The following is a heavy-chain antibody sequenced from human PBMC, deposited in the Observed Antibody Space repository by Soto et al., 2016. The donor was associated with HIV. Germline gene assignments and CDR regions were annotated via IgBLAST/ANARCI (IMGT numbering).Heavy chain of an antibody. CDR3: TTDPRY. D-gene: IGHD2-15*01. V-gene: IGHV3-15*01. Sequence: EVQLVESGGGLVKPGGSLRLSCAVSGITFKNTWMSWVRQAPGKGLEWVGRVKGKKDGETRDYAAFAEGRFTISRGESESMAYLQINSLEAEDTAVYYCTTDPRYWGQGTLVTVSS. CDR1: GITFKNTW. J-gene: IGHJ4*02. CDR2: VKGKKDGETR.